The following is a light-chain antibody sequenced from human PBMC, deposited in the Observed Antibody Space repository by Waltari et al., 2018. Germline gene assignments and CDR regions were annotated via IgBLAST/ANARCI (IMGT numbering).Light chain of an antibody. J-gene: IGLJ2*01. CDR3: SSYTSSSTLLVV. CDR1: TSDVGAYTY. CDR2: EVS. Sequence: QSALTQPASLSGPPGQSFTISCTGTTSDVGAYTYVSWYQQHPGKAPKLMIYEVSNRPSGVSNRFSGSKSGNTASLTISGLQAEDEADYYCSSYTSSSTLLVVFGGGTKLTVL. V-gene: IGLV2-14*01.